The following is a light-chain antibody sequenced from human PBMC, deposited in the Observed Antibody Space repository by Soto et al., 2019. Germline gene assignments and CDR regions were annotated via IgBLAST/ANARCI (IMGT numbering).Light chain of an antibody. J-gene: IGKJ2*01. Sequence: EIVLMQSPGTLSLSPGERATLSCRASQSVSSSYLAWYQQKPGQAPRVLIHGASNRATGIPDRFSGSGSGTEFTLTISRLEPEDFAVYFCQQYGNSPPNTFGQGTKVDIK. CDR3: QQYGNSPPNT. V-gene: IGKV3-20*01. CDR1: QSVSSSY. CDR2: GAS.